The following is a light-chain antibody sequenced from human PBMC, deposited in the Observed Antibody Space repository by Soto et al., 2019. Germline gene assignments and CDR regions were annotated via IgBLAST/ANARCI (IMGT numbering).Light chain of an antibody. CDR1: QNLLYSPNNKNY. Sequence: DIVMTQSPDSLAVSLGERATVNCKSSQNLLYSPNNKNYLAWYQQKPGQPPKLLLYWASTRESGVPDRFSGSGSETDFTLTISSLQAEDVAVYYCQQYYSTPRTFGQGTKLESK. J-gene: IGKJ2*01. CDR2: WAS. CDR3: QQYYSTPRT. V-gene: IGKV4-1*01.